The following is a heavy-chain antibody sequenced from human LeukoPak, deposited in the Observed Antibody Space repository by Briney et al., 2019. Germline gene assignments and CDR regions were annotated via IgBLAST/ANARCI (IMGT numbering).Heavy chain of an antibody. CDR2: IYTSGST. D-gene: IGHD4-17*01. Sequence: SETLSLTCTVSGGSISSYYWSWIRQPAGKGREGIGRIYTSGSTNYNPSLKRRVTISVDKSKNPFSLKLRSATAADTAVSYCAPGGPSDGDGNSFDPWGQGTLVTVSS. V-gene: IGHV4-4*07. CDR3: APGGPSDGDGNSFDP. CDR1: GGSISSYY. J-gene: IGHJ5*02.